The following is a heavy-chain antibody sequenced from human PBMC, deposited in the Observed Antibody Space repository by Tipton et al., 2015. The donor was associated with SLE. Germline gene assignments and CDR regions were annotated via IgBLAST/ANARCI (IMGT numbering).Heavy chain of an antibody. V-gene: IGHV4-34*01. CDR3: ARVQAYEGFDP. CDR2: INHGGST. Sequence: LRLSCAVYGGSFSGYYWTWIRQPPGKGLEWIGEINHGGSTNYNPSLKSRVTISEDTSRNQFSLKLSSVTAADTAVYYCARVQAYEGFDPWGQGTLVTVSS. CDR1: GGSFSGYY. D-gene: IGHD3-16*01. J-gene: IGHJ5*02.